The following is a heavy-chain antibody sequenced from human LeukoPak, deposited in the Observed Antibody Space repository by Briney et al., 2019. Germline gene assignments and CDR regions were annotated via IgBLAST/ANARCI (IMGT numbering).Heavy chain of an antibody. J-gene: IGHJ4*02. Sequence: QSGGSLRLSCAASGFTFSSYAMHWVRQAPGKGLEWVAVISYDGSNKYYADSVKGRFTISRDNSKNTLYLQMNSLRAEDTAVYYCAREGPVAGTTYFDYWGQGTLVTASS. V-gene: IGHV3-30-3*01. CDR2: ISYDGSNK. D-gene: IGHD6-19*01. CDR1: GFTFSSYA. CDR3: AREGPVAGTTYFDY.